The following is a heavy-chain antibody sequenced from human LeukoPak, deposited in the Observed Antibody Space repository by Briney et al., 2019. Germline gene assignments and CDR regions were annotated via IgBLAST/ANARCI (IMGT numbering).Heavy chain of an antibody. CDR3: ARGRKNRIFGVVPINY. J-gene: IGHJ4*02. Sequence: SSETLSLTCAVYGGSFSGYYWSWIRQPPVKGLEWIGEINHSGSTNYNPSLRSRVTISVDTSKNQFSLKLSSVTAADTAVYYCARGRKNRIFGVVPINYWGQGTLVTVSS. CDR1: GGSFSGYY. V-gene: IGHV4-34*01. D-gene: IGHD3-3*02. CDR2: INHSGST.